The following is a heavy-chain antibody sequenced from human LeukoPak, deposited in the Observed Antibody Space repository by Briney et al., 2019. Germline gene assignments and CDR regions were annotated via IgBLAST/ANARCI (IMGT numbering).Heavy chain of an antibody. V-gene: IGHV3-66*01. CDR1: GFTVSTTY. CDR3: VPWGVVAGSSN. J-gene: IGHJ4*02. D-gene: IGHD6-19*01. Sequence: PGGSLRLSCAASGFTVSTTYMSWVRQAPGKGLEWVSVIYSGGGTYYADSVEGRLTLSRDNSKNTVYLQMDSLRAEDTAVYYCVPWGVVAGSSNWGRGTLVTVSS. CDR2: IYSGGGT.